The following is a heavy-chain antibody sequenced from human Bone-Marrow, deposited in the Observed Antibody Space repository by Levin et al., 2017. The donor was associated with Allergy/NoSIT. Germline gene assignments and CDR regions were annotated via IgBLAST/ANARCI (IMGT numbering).Heavy chain of an antibody. V-gene: IGHV6-1*01. Sequence: SQTLSLTCAISGDSVSSNSAAWNWIRQSPSRGLEWLGRTYYRSKWYNDYAVSVKSRITINPDTSKNQFSLQLNSVTPEDTAVYYCARVGILWGRDCSSTSCYNLPYYYYGMDVWGQGTTVTVSS. CDR3: ARVGILWGRDCSSTSCYNLPYYYYGMDV. CDR2: TYYRSKWYN. D-gene: IGHD2-2*02. J-gene: IGHJ6*02. CDR1: GDSVSSNSAA.